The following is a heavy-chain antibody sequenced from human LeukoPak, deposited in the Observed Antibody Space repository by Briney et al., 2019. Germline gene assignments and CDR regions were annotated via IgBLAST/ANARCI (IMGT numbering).Heavy chain of an antibody. D-gene: IGHD3-22*01. CDR2: IKQDGSEK. CDR3: ARRKVVVSVMSLYYYYMDV. J-gene: IGHJ6*03. V-gene: IGHV3-7*01. Sequence: GGSLRLSCAASGFTFSSYWMSWVRQAPGKGLEWVANIKQDGSEKCYVDSVKGRFTISRDNAKNSLYLQMNSLRAEDTAVYYCARRKVVVSVMSLYYYYMDVWGKGTTVTVSS. CDR1: GFTFSSYW.